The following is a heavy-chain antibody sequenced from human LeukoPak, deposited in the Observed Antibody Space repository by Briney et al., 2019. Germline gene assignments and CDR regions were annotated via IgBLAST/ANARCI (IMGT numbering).Heavy chain of an antibody. J-gene: IGHJ4*02. CDR1: GFTFSSYA. V-gene: IGHV3-23*01. D-gene: IGHD1-7*01. Sequence: GGSLRLSCAASGFTFSSYAMSWVRQAPGKGLEWVSAISGSGGSTYYADSVKGRFTISRDNSKNTLYLQMNSLRAEDTAVYYCAKPHGETGTTGYFDYWGQGTLVTVSS. CDR3: AKPHGETGTTGYFDY. CDR2: ISGSGGST.